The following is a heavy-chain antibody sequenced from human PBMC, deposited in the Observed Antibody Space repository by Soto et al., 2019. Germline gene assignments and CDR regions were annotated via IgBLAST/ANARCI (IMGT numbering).Heavy chain of an antibody. D-gene: IGHD6-19*01. CDR2: INAGNGNT. Sequence: QVQLVQSGAEEKKPGASVKLSCKASGYTFTGYAMHWVRQAPGQRLEWMGWINAGNGNTKYSQKFQGRVTITRDTSASTAYMELSSLRSEDTAVYYCARAVAVPADFDYWGQGTLVTVSS. V-gene: IGHV1-3*05. CDR3: ARAVAVPADFDY. CDR1: GYTFTGYA. J-gene: IGHJ4*02.